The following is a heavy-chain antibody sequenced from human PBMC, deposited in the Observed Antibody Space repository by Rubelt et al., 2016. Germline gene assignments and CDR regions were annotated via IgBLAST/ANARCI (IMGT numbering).Heavy chain of an antibody. Sequence: EVQLLESGGALVQPGGSLRLSCAASGFTFSSYAMNWVRQAPGQGLEWVSGISDSGTSTYYADSVKGRFTISRDNSKNTLYLQMKSLKAEDTAKYYCAKDIRGYSSSWSTFHYWGQGTLVTVSS. CDR1: GFTFSSYA. V-gene: IGHV3-23*01. CDR2: ISDSGTST. J-gene: IGHJ4*02. CDR3: AKDIRGYSSSWSTFHY. D-gene: IGHD6-13*01.